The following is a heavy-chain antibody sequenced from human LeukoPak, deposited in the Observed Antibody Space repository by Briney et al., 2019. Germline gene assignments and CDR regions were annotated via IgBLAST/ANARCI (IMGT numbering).Heavy chain of an antibody. CDR3: APSDVYYLDY. CDR2: INPNSGGT. CDR1: GYTFTVYS. V-gene: IGHV1-2*02. J-gene: IGHJ4*02. D-gene: IGHD3-10*02. Sequence: ASVKVSCKASGYTFTVYSIHWGRQAPGQGLEWMGWINPNSGGTNYAQKFQGRVTMTRDTSISTAYMELRRLRPDDTAIYYCAPSDVYYLDYWGQGTLVTVSS.